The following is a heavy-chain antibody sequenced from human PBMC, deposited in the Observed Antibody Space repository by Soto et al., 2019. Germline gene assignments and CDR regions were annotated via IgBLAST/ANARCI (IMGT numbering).Heavy chain of an antibody. CDR2: ISSSSSTI. Sequence: PGGSLRLSCAASGFTFSSYSMNWVRQAPGKGLEWVSYISSSSSTIYYADSVKGRFTISRDNAKNSLYLQMNSLRDEDTAVYYCARVPLYSYGLYYYYGMDVWGQGTTVTVSS. CDR3: ARVPLYSYGLYYYYGMDV. D-gene: IGHD5-18*01. J-gene: IGHJ6*02. CDR1: GFTFSSYS. V-gene: IGHV3-48*02.